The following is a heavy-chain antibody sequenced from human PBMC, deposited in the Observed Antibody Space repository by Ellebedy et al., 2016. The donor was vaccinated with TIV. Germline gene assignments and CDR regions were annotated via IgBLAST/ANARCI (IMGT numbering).Heavy chain of an antibody. Sequence: GESLKISCAASGFSFISFWMTWVRQAPGKGLEWVANIKQDGSEKYYVDSVKGRFTISRDNAKNSLSLQMISLRAEDTAVYYCASGITLAGTGGYWGQGSLVTVSS. CDR2: IKQDGSEK. CDR3: ASGITLAGTGGY. D-gene: IGHD6-19*01. V-gene: IGHV3-7*01. CDR1: GFSFISFW. J-gene: IGHJ4*02.